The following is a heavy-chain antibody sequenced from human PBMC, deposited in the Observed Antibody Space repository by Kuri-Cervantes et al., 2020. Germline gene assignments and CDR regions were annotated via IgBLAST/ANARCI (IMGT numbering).Heavy chain of an antibody. CDR1: GFTFSSFW. Sequence: GGSLRLSCAASGFTFSSFWMHWVRRAPGKGLVWVSRINSDGSTTNYADSVEGRFTITRDNAKNTMYLQMNSLRAEDTAVYYCARDQGYSGYVSALGYWGQGTLVTVSS. D-gene: IGHD5-12*01. V-gene: IGHV3-74*01. CDR2: INSDGSTT. CDR3: ARDQGYSGYVSALGY. J-gene: IGHJ4*02.